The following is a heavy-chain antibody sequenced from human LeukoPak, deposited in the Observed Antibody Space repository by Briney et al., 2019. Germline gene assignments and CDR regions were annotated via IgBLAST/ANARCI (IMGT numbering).Heavy chain of an antibody. CDR1: GFNFNSYT. CDR2: ILASGSPT. Sequence: GGSLRLSCAASGFNFNSYTMNWVRQAPGKGLQWVANILASGSPTYYADSVKGRFIISRDNSKNTLYLQVNSLRAEDTAVYYCAKGGKWDVTPFDYWGQGTLVTVSS. CDR3: AKGGKWDVTPFDY. D-gene: IGHD1-26*01. J-gene: IGHJ4*02. V-gene: IGHV3-23*05.